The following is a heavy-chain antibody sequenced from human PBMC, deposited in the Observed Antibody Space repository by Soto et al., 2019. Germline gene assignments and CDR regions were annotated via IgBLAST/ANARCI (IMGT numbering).Heavy chain of an antibody. CDR2: ITGTGGNT. V-gene: IGHV3-23*01. J-gene: IGHJ4*03. CDR1: GFPLSTYG. CDR3: SGIRVYRYRVAL. Sequence: PGGSLRLSCAASGFPLSTYGMTWVRQAPGKGLEWVSAITGTGGNTYYVDSVKGRFTSSRDNSKNMLYLQVNSLRVESTADYYYSGIRVYRYRVALRVQGSPVTVA. D-gene: IGHD1-1*01.